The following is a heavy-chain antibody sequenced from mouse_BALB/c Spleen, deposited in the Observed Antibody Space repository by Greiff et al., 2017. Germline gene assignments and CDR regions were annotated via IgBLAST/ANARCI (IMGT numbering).Heavy chain of an antibody. D-gene: IGHD2-3*01. CDR3: ARRAVDGYFDY. CDR2: INSNGGST. V-gene: IGHV5-6-3*01. J-gene: IGHJ2*01. Sequence: DVQLVESGGGLVQPGGSLKLSCAASGFTFSSYGMSWVRQTPDKRLELVATINSNGGSTYYPDSVKGRFTISRDNAKNTLYLQMSSLKSEDTAMYYCARRAVDGYFDYWGQGTTLTVSS. CDR1: GFTFSSYG.